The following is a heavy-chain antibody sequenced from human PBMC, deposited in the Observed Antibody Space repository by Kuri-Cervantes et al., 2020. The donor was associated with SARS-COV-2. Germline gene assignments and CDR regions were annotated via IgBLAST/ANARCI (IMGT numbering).Heavy chain of an antibody. CDR2: IYPGDSDT. D-gene: IGHD3-22*01. CDR3: ARKESYYGSSPLGYFDS. Sequence: GESLKISCKGSGYSFSTFWIAWVRQMPGKGLEWMGIIYPGDSDTKYSPSFQGQVTISADKSISTAYLQWSSLKASDTAIYYCARKESYYGSSPLGYFDSWGQGTLVTVSS. J-gene: IGHJ4*02. CDR1: GYSFSTFW. V-gene: IGHV5-51*01.